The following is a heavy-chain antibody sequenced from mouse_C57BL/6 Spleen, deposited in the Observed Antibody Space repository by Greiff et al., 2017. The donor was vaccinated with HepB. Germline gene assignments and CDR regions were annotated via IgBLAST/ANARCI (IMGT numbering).Heavy chain of an antibody. V-gene: IGHV1-54*01. CDR1: GYAFTNYL. J-gene: IGHJ4*01. Sequence: VQLQQSGAELVRPGTSVKVSCKASGYAFTNYLIEWVKQRPGQGLEWIGVINPGSGGTNYNEKFKGKATLTADKSSSTAYMQLSGLTSEDSAVYFCARNYAMDYRGQGTSVTVSS. CDR2: INPGSGGT. CDR3: ARNYAMDY.